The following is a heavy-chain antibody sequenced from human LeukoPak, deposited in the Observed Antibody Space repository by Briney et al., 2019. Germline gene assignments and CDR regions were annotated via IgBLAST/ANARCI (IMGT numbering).Heavy chain of an antibody. D-gene: IGHD2-21*02. Sequence: GGSLRLSCAASGFSFSPYDMHWVRQTTGKGLEWVSAIGTAGDTYYTGSVKGRFTISRENAKNSLYLQMNSLRAGDTAVYYCARDSGGDCSFDPWGQGTLVTVSS. CDR2: IGTAGDT. V-gene: IGHV3-13*01. CDR3: ARDSGGDCSFDP. CDR1: GFSFSPYD. J-gene: IGHJ5*02.